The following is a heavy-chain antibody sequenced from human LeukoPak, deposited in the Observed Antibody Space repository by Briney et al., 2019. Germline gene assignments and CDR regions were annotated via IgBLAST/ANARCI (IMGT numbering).Heavy chain of an antibody. CDR3: AKDGWGDIVVVIAATFNWFDP. J-gene: IGHJ5*02. Sequence: PGGSLTLSCAASGFTLISYPMSWVRQPPWRVRDWVSAISSSGGSTYYADSVKGRLTISRDKPKHTLYLPTNSQRADDTAVYYCAKDGWGDIVVVIAATFNWFDPWGQGTLVTVSS. V-gene: IGHV3-23*01. CDR2: ISSSGGST. CDR1: GFTLISYP. D-gene: IGHD2-15*01.